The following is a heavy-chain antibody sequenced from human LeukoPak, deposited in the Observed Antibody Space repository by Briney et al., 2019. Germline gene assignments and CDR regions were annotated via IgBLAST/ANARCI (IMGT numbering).Heavy chain of an antibody. J-gene: IGHJ5*02. V-gene: IGHV3-53*01. CDR3: ARVVARYNWFDP. D-gene: IGHD2-15*01. CDR2: TYSGGST. Sequence: GGSLRLSCAASGFTVSSNYMSWARQAPGKGLEWVSVTYSGGSTYYADSVKGRFTISRDNSKNTLYLQMNSLRAEDTAVYYCARVVARYNWFDPWGQGTLVTVSS. CDR1: GFTVSSNY.